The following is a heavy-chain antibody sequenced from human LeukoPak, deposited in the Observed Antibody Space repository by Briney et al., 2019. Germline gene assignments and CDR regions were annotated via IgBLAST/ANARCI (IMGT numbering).Heavy chain of an antibody. D-gene: IGHD1-1*01. V-gene: IGHV5-51*01. CDR1: GYSFTSYW. CDR3: ARTGLDAFDI. Sequence: GESLKISCKGSGYSFTSYWIGWVRQMPGKGLEWMGIIYPGDSDTRYSPSFQGQVTISADKSISTAYLQWSSLRSEDTAVYYCARTGLDAFDIWGQGTMVTVSS. CDR2: IYPGDSDT. J-gene: IGHJ3*02.